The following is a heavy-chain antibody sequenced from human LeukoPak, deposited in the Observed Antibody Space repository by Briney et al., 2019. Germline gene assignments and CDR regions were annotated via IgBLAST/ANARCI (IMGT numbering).Heavy chain of an antibody. D-gene: IGHD3-22*01. Sequence: GGSLRLSCAASGFTFSTSWMHWVRQVPGKGLVWVSRINSDGRSTDYADSVKGRSTISRDNTKNTLYLQMNSLRAEDTAVYYCARYYYDSRAPYYGMDVWGQGTTVTVSS. J-gene: IGHJ6*02. V-gene: IGHV3-74*01. CDR3: ARYYYDSRAPYYGMDV. CDR2: INSDGRST. CDR1: GFTFSTSW.